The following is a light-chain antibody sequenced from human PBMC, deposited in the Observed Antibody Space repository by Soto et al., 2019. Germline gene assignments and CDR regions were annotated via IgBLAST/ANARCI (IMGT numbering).Light chain of an antibody. V-gene: IGLV2-14*01. CDR2: DVS. J-gene: IGLJ2*01. CDR1: SSAVGGYNY. Sequence: QSALTQPASVSGSPGQSITISCPGPSSAVGGYNYVSWYQQHPGKAPKLMIYDVSNRPSGVSNRFSGSKSGNTASLTISGLQAEDEADYYCSSYTSSSDVVFGGGTKLTVL. CDR3: SSYTSSSDVV.